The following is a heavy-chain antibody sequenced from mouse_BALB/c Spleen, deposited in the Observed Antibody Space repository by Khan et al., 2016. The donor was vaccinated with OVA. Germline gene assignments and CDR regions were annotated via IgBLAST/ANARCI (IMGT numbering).Heavy chain of an antibody. CDR3: ARSKYFARY. CDR1: GYSLTRYG. D-gene: IGHD3-3*01. Sequence: QVQLKESGPGLVAPSQSLSITCTVYGYSLTRYGVHWVRQPPGKGLEWLGLIWAGGSTNNNWPPMSRLSISIDNSKSLVFLIMNILTTDDTALYYCARSKYFARYWGQGTTLTVSS. CDR2: IWAGGST. J-gene: IGHJ2*01. V-gene: IGHV2-9*02.